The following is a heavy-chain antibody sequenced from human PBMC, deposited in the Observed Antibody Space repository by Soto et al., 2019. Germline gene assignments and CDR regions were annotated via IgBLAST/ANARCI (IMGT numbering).Heavy chain of an antibody. CDR2: IIPILGIA. Sequence: SVKVSCKASGGTFSSYTISWVRQAPGQGLEWMGRIIPILGIANYAQKFQGRVTITADKSTSTAYMELSSLRSEDTAVYYCARESPSYCTNGVCLLDYWGQGTLVTVSS. D-gene: IGHD2-8*01. CDR3: ARESPSYCTNGVCLLDY. CDR1: GGTFSSYT. V-gene: IGHV1-69*04. J-gene: IGHJ4*02.